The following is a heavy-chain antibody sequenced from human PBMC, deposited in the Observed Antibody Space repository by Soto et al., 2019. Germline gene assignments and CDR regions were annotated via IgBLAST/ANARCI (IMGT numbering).Heavy chain of an antibody. J-gene: IGHJ4*02. CDR3: ARGVGDGYNSNSGGGHDY. CDR2: ISAYNGNT. D-gene: IGHD1-1*01. CDR1: GYTFTSYG. V-gene: IGHV1-18*01. Sequence: QVQLVQSGAEVQKPGASVKVSCKASGYTFTSYGISWVRQAPGQGLEWMGWISAYNGNTNYAQKLQGRVTMTTDTATSTAYMVLRSLRSDDTAVYYCARGVGDGYNSNSGGGHDYWGQGTLVAVSS.